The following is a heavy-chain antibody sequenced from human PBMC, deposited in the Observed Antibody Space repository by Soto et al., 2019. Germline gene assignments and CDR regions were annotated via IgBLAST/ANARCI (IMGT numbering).Heavy chain of an antibody. Sequence: ASVKVSCKASGYTFNSYCISWVRQAPGQGLEWMGWISAYNGNRNYAQKFQGRVTMTTDTSTSTAYMELRSLRSDDTAVYNCARHGLPLDYWGQGTPVTSPQ. V-gene: IGHV1-18*01. CDR1: GYTFNSYC. J-gene: IGHJ4*02. CDR3: ARHGLPLDY. CDR2: ISAYNGNR.